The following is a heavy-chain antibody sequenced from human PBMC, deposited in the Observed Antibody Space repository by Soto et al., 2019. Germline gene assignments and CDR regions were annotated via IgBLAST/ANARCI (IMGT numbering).Heavy chain of an antibody. CDR2: INPNSGGT. Sequence: GASVKVSCKASGYTFTGYYMHWVRQAPGQGLEWMGWINPNSGGTNYAQKFQGRVTMTRDTSISTAYMELRSLRSDDTAVYYCARDRIAAAGTAHGVYYYYYGMDVWGQGTTVTDS. J-gene: IGHJ6*02. CDR3: ARDRIAAAGTAHGVYYYYYGMDV. CDR1: GYTFTGYY. D-gene: IGHD6-13*01. V-gene: IGHV1-2*02.